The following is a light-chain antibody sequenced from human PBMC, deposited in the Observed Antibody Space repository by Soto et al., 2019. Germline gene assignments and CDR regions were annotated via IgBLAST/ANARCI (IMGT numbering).Light chain of an antibody. CDR1: SSNIGAGYD. CDR3: QSYDSSLSGVV. J-gene: IGLJ2*01. CDR2: GNS. Sequence: QSVLTQPPSVSGAPGQRVTISRTGSSSNIGAGYDVPWYQQLPGTAPKLPIYGNSNRPSGVPDRFSGSKSGTSASLAITGLQAEDEADYYCQSYDSSLSGVVFGGGTKLTVL. V-gene: IGLV1-40*01.